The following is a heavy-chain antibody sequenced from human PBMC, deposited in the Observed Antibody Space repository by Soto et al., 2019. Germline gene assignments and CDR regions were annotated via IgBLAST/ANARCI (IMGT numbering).Heavy chain of an antibody. Sequence: ASVKVSCKASGYTFTSYGISWVRQAPGQGLEWMGWINPNSGGTNYAQKFQGRVTMTRDTSISTAYMELSRLRSDDTAVYYCARSGGIVVVPAATLYYYYGMDVWGQGTTVTVSS. V-gene: IGHV1-2*02. CDR1: GYTFTSYG. D-gene: IGHD2-2*01. CDR2: INPNSGGT. J-gene: IGHJ6*02. CDR3: ARSGGIVVVPAATLYYYYGMDV.